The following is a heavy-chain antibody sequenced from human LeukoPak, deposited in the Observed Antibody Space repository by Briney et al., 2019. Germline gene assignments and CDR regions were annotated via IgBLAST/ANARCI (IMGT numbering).Heavy chain of an antibody. CDR2: ISSSSSTI. CDR1: GFTFSSYS. V-gene: IGHV3-48*01. Sequence: GGTLRLSCAASGFTFSSYSMNWVRQAPGKGLEWVSYISSSSSTIYYADSVKGRFTISRDNSKNTLYLQMNSLRAEDTAVYYCAKDGEDIVVVPAARSNYYYYYYMDVWGKGTTVTVSS. J-gene: IGHJ6*03. CDR3: AKDGEDIVVVPAARSNYYYYYYMDV. D-gene: IGHD2-2*01.